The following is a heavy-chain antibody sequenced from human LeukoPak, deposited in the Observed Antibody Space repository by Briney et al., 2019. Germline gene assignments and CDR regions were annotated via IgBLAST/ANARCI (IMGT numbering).Heavy chain of an antibody. CDR1: GFTVSSNY. D-gene: IGHD2-15*01. V-gene: IGHV3-66*01. CDR2: IYSGGRT. J-gene: IGHJ3*02. CDR3: ARDEVAATRGAFDI. Sequence: PGGSLRLSCAASGFTVSSNYMSWVGQAPGKGVEWVSVIYSGGRTYYSDCVKGRLTISRDKYKNKLYLQMNSLRAEDTAVYYCARDEVAATRGAFDIWGQGTMVTVSS.